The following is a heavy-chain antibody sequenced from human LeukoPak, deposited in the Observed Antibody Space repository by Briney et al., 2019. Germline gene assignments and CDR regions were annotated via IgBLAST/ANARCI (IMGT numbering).Heavy chain of an antibody. CDR3: TRSPLAAADWFDP. CDR1: GGTFSSYA. D-gene: IGHD6-13*01. Sequence: ASVKVSCKASGGTFSSYAISWVRQAPGQRLEWMGWINAGNGNTKYSQKFQGRVTITRDTSASTAYMELSSLRSEDTAVHFCTRSPLAAADWFDPWGQGTLVTVSS. V-gene: IGHV1-3*01. J-gene: IGHJ5*02. CDR2: INAGNGNT.